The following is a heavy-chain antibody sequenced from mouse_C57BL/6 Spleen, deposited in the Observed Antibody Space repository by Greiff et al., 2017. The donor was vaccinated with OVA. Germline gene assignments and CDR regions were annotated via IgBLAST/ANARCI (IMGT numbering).Heavy chain of an antibody. CDR1: GYTFTSYW. Sequence: VQLQQPGAELVRPGSSVKLSCKASGYTFTSYWMHWVKQRPIQGLEWIGNIDPSDSETHYNQKFKDKATLTVDKSSSTAYMQLSSLTSEDSAVYDCARRGGSREYFDYWGQGTTLTVSS. CDR2: IDPSDSET. D-gene: IGHD1-1*01. V-gene: IGHV1-52*01. CDR3: ARRGGSREYFDY. J-gene: IGHJ2*01.